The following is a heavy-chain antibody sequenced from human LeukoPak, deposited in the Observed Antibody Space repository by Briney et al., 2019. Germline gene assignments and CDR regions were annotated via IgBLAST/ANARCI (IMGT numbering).Heavy chain of an antibody. D-gene: IGHD6-19*01. V-gene: IGHV4-59*01. Sequence: SETLSLTCTVSGGSISNYYWSWIRQPPGKGLEWIGYIYYSGNTNYNPSLKSRVTISVDTSKNQFSLKLSSVTAADTAVYYCVRENYSGGWYGIIDYWGQGTLVTVSS. CDR1: GGSISNYY. CDR3: VRENYSGGWYGIIDY. J-gene: IGHJ4*02. CDR2: IYYSGNT.